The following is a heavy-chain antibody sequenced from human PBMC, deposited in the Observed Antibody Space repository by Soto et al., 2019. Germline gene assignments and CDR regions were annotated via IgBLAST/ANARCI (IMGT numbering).Heavy chain of an antibody. CDR2: ISGSGGST. D-gene: IGHD5-18*01. CDR3: AKDQRRIQLWYSTFDP. Sequence: AGSLRLSCAASGFTFSRYAMSWVRQAPGKGLEWVSAISGSGGSTYYADSVKGRFTISRDNSKNTLYLQMNSLRAEDTAVYYCAKDQRRIQLWYSTFDPWGQGTLVTVSS. V-gene: IGHV3-23*01. CDR1: GFTFSRYA. J-gene: IGHJ5*02.